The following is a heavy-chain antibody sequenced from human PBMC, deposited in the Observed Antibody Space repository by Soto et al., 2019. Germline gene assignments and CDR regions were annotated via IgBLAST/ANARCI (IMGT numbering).Heavy chain of an antibody. CDR1: DYSISSGYY. V-gene: IGHV4-38-2*02. CDR3: ARDRDGYNYAFDI. Sequence: SETLSLTCGVSDYSISSGYYWAWIRQPPGKGLEWLGSIYHSGSTYQNPSLSSRVTISVDTSRNKFSLRLSSVTAADTAVYYCARDRDGYNYAFDIWGQGTVGTVSS. CDR2: IYHSGST. D-gene: IGHD5-12*01. J-gene: IGHJ3*02.